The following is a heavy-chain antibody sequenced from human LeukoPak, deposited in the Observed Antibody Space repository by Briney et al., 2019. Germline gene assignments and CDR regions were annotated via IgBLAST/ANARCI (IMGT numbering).Heavy chain of an antibody. CDR3: ARIEVYYGSGSFVWFDP. Sequence: PSETLSLTCTVSGGSISSYYWSWIRQPPGKGLEWIGYIYYSGSTNCNPSLKSRVTISVDTSKNQFSLKLSSVTAADTAVYYCARIEVYYGSGSFVWFDPWGQGTLVTVSS. V-gene: IGHV4-59*01. CDR2: IYYSGST. D-gene: IGHD3-10*01. CDR1: GGSISSYY. J-gene: IGHJ5*02.